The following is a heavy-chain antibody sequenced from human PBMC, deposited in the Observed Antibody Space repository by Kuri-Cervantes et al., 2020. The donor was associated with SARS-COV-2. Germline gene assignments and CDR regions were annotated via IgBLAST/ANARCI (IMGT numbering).Heavy chain of an antibody. Sequence: GGSLRLSCAASGFTFSSYGMHWVRRAPGKGLEWVSVIYSGGSTYYADSVKGRFTISRDNSKNTLYLQMNSLRAEDTAVYYCARVGYSYGNYFDYWGQGTLVTVSS. CDR1: GFTFSSYG. J-gene: IGHJ4*02. V-gene: IGHV3-NL1*01. D-gene: IGHD5-18*01. CDR2: IYSGGST. CDR3: ARVGYSYGNYFDY.